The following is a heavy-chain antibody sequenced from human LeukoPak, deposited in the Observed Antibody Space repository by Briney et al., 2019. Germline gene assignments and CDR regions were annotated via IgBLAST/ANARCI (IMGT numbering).Heavy chain of an antibody. CDR3: ARAPSGAVAVDAFDI. J-gene: IGHJ3*02. CDR2: SSYRGST. Sequence: SETLSLTCTVSGGSISSGGHYWSWFRQHPGKGLEWIGYSSYRGSTYYNPSLKSRVTISVDTSKNQFSLNLSSVTAADTAVYYCARAPSGAVAVDAFDIWGQGTMVTVSS. CDR1: GGSISSGGHY. V-gene: IGHV4-31*03. D-gene: IGHD6-19*01.